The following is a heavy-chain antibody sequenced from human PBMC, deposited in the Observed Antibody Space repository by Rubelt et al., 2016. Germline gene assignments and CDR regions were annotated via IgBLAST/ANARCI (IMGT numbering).Heavy chain of an antibody. J-gene: IGHJ3*02. V-gene: IGHV1-69*09. Sequence: QVQLVQSGAEVKKPGSSVKVSCKASGGTFSSYAISWVRRAPGQGLEWMGRIIPILGIANYAQKFQGRVTITADKSTSTAYMELGSLRSEDTAVYYCARGGAAAADDNDAFDIWGQGTMVTVSS. CDR1: GGTFSSYA. CDR3: ARGGAAAADDNDAFDI. D-gene: IGHD6-13*01. CDR2: IIPILGIA.